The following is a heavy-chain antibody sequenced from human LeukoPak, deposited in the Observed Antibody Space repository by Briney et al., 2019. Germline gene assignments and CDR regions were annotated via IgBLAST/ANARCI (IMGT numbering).Heavy chain of an antibody. CDR3: ARDSSSSWYDRRDYYYYMDV. J-gene: IGHJ6*03. CDR2: ISAYNGNT. D-gene: IGHD6-13*01. CDR1: GYTFTSYA. V-gene: IGHV1-18*01. Sequence: RASVKVSCKASGYTFTSYAISWVRQAPGQGLEWMGWISAYNGNTNYAQKLQGRVTMTTDTSTSTAYMELRSLRSDDTAVYYCARDSSSSWYDRRDYYYYMDVWGKGTTVTVSS.